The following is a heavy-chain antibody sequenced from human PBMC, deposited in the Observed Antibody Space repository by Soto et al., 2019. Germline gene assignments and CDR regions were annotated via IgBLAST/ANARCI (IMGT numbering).Heavy chain of an antibody. J-gene: IGHJ4*02. D-gene: IGHD6-19*01. Sequence: GGSLRLSCAASGFTFSSYAMSWVRQAPGKGLEWVSAISGSGGSTYYADSVKGRFTISRDNSKNTLYLQMNSLRAEDTAVYYCAKERQWLVPPEDYFDYWGQGTLVTVSS. CDR3: AKERQWLVPPEDYFDY. V-gene: IGHV3-23*01. CDR1: GFTFSSYA. CDR2: ISGSGGST.